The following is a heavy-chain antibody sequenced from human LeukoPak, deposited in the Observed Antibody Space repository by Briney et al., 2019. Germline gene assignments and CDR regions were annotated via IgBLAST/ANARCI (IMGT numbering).Heavy chain of an antibody. D-gene: IGHD2-21*02. Sequence: HPGGSLRLSCVASRFTFSNYWMSWVRQAPGKGLEWVANINQDGSKKPYADSMKGRFTISRDNAKESLYLQLNSLRADDTAVYYCAKWGPHCVGDYRPALDSWGQGTLVTVSS. CDR2: INQDGSKK. CDR3: AKWGPHCVGDYRPALDS. J-gene: IGHJ4*02. CDR1: RFTFSNYW. V-gene: IGHV3-7*01.